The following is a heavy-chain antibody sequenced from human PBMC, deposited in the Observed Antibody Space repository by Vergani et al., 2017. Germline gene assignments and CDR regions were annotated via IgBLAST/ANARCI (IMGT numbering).Heavy chain of an antibody. CDR1: GYSFTSYW. CDR3: ARQVAVAGKWWGPYYYYGMDF. J-gene: IGHJ6*02. CDR2: IDPSDSYT. Sequence: EVQLVQPGADVKKPGEPLRISCKGSGYSFTSYWISWVRQMPGKGLEWMGRIDPSDSYTNYSPSFQGNVTISADKSISTAYLQWSSLKASDTAMYYCARQVAVAGKWWGPYYYYGMDFWGQGTTVTVSS. D-gene: IGHD6-19*01. V-gene: IGHV5-10-1*01.